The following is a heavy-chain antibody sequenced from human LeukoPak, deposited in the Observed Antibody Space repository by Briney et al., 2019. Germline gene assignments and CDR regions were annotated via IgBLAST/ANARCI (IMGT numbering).Heavy chain of an antibody. CDR3: AELGIPMIGGV. J-gene: IGHJ6*04. D-gene: IGHD3-10*02. CDR2: ISSSGSTI. CDR1: GFTFSSYE. Sequence: GGSLRLSCAASGFTFSSYEMNWARQAPGKGLEWVSYISSSGSTILYGDSVKGRFTISRDNAKNSLYLQMNSVRAEYTAVNYCAELGIPMIGGVWGKGTTVTISS. V-gene: IGHV3-48*03.